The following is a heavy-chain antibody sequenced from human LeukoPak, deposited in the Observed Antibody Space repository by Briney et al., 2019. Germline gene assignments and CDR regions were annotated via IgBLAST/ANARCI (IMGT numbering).Heavy chain of an antibody. D-gene: IGHD6-19*01. Sequence: SETLSLTCTVSGGSISSYYWSWIRQPPGKGLEWIGYIYYSGSTNYNPSLKSRVTISVDTSKNQFSLKLSSVTAADTAVYYCARQRQWRGMYYFDYWGQGTLVTVSS. CDR1: GGSISSYY. CDR2: IYYSGST. V-gene: IGHV4-59*08. J-gene: IGHJ4*02. CDR3: ARQRQWRGMYYFDY.